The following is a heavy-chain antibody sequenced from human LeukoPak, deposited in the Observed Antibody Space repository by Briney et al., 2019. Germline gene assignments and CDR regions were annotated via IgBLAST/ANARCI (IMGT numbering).Heavy chain of an antibody. V-gene: IGHV4-38-2*02. CDR1: GYSISSGYY. D-gene: IGHD2-21*02. J-gene: IGHJ6*03. Sequence: PSETLSLTCTVSGYSISSGYYWGWIRQPPGKGLEWIGSIYHSGSTYYNPSLKSRVTISVDTSKNQFSLELTSVTAADTAVYYCARLVVVTDMTDYMDVWGKGTTATISS. CDR3: ARLVVVTDMTDYMDV. CDR2: IYHSGST.